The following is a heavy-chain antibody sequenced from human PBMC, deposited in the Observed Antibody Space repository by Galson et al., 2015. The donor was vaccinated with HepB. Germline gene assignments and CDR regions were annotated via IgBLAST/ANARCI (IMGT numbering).Heavy chain of an antibody. CDR2: ISGSGGST. V-gene: IGHV3-23*01. D-gene: IGHD3-10*01. Sequence: SLRLSCAASGFTFSSYAMSWVRQAPGKGLEWVSAISGSGGSTYYADSVKGRFTISRDNSKNTLYLQMNSLRAEDTAVYYCAKDRGHYYGSGSYYKPPFDPWGQGTLVTVSS. CDR3: AKDRGHYYGSGSYYKPPFDP. CDR1: GFTFSSYA. J-gene: IGHJ5*02.